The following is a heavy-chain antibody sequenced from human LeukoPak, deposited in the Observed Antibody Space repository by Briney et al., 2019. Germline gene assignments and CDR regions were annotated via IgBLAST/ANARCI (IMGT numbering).Heavy chain of an antibody. V-gene: IGHV4-38-2*02. J-gene: IGHJ4*02. CDR1: GYSINSGYY. CDR3: ARDGSGWIGYFDY. Sequence: PSETLSLTCAVSGYSINSGYYWGWIRQPPGKGLEWIGSLYHSGSTYYNSSLKSRVTISVDTSKNQFSLKLSSVTAADTAVYYCARDGSGWIGYFDYWGQGTLVTVSS. CDR2: LYHSGST. D-gene: IGHD6-19*01.